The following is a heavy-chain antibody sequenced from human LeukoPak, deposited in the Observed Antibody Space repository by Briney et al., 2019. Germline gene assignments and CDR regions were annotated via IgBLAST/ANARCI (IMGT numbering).Heavy chain of an antibody. CDR2: ISGYNGYT. D-gene: IGHD3-16*01. V-gene: IGHV1-18*01. Sequence: ASVKVSCKASGYISSNFGINWVRQAPGQGLEWMGWISGYNGYTKYAQKLQGRVTMTTDTSTSTAHMELRSLRSDDTAVYYCARVSPHRKMSYGNQNWFDTWGQGTLVTVSS. J-gene: IGHJ5*02. CDR1: GYISSNFG. CDR3: ARVSPHRKMSYGNQNWFDT.